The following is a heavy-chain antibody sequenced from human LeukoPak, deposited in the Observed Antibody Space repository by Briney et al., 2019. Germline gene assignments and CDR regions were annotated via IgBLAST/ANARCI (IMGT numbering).Heavy chain of an antibody. V-gene: IGHV3-48*03. CDR1: GFTFSSYE. J-gene: IGHJ3*01. D-gene: IGHD6-6*01. Sequence: GGSLRLSCAASGFTFSSYEMNWVRQAPGKGLEWVSYISSSGSTIYYADSVKGRFTISRDNAKNSLYLQMNSLRAEDTAVYYCAKLSSLDGFDFWGQGTMVTVSS. CDR2: ISSSGSTI. CDR3: AKLSSLDGFDF.